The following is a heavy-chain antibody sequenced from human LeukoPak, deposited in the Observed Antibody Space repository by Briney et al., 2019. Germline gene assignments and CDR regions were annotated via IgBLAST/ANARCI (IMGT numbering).Heavy chain of an antibody. V-gene: IGHV1-2*06. D-gene: IGHD3-3*01. CDR3: ARDGVRFLEWLLFDY. Sequence: ASVKVSCKASGYTFTGYYMHWVRQAPGQGLEWMGRINPNSGGTNYAQKLQGRVTMTTDTSTSTAYMELRSLRSDDTAVYYCARDGVRFLEWLLFDYWGQGTLVTVSS. J-gene: IGHJ4*02. CDR1: GYTFTGYY. CDR2: INPNSGGT.